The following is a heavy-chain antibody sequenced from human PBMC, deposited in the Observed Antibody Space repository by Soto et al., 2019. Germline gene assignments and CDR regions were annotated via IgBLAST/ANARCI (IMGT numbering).Heavy chain of an antibody. J-gene: IGHJ4*02. CDR1: GGSFSGYY. V-gene: IGHV4-34*01. CDR3: ARVVGSCSGGSCYGFDY. D-gene: IGHD2-15*01. Sequence: QVQLQQWGAGLLKPSETLSLTCAVYGGSFSGYYWSWIRQPPGKGLEWIGEINHSGSTNYNTSLKSRVTISVDTSKNQFSLKLSSVTAADTAVYYCARVVGSCSGGSCYGFDYWGQGTLVTVSS. CDR2: INHSGST.